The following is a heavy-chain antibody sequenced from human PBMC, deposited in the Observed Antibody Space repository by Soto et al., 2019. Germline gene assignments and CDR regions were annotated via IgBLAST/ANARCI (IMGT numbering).Heavy chain of an antibody. D-gene: IGHD3-3*01. CDR1: GFTFSSYW. Sequence: GGSLRLSCAASGFTFSSYWMHWVRQAPGKGLVWVSRINSDGSSTSYADTVKGRFTISRDNAKNTLYLQMNSLRAEDTAVYYCARDRITIFGVVIHNWFDPWGQGTLVTVSS. CDR3: ARDRITIFGVVIHNWFDP. J-gene: IGHJ5*02. CDR2: INSDGSST. V-gene: IGHV3-74*01.